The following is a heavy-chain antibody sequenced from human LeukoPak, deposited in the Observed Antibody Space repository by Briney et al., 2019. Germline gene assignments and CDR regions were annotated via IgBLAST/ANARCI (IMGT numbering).Heavy chain of an antibody. CDR3: ANARGG. V-gene: IGHV3-23*01. Sequence: GGSLRLSCAASGFIFSPYAMSWVRQAPGKGLEWVAGIAGGDDRFYADSVKGRFTISRDNSKNQLYLQMNSLRADDTAIYYCANARGGWGQGTLVTVSS. J-gene: IGHJ1*01. CDR2: IAGGDDR. CDR1: GFIFSPYA. D-gene: IGHD3-10*01.